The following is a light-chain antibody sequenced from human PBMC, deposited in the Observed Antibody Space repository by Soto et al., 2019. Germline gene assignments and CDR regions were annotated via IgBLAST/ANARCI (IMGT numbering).Light chain of an antibody. CDR3: QQANKFPYT. J-gene: IGKJ2*01. Sequence: DIQMTQSPSSVSASVGDRVTITCRASQGIGSWLAWYQQKPGKAPKLPIYTTSNLQSGVPSRFSGSGSGTDFILTISSLQPDDFATYYCQQANKFPYTFGQGTKLEIK. V-gene: IGKV1-12*01. CDR1: QGIGSW. CDR2: TTS.